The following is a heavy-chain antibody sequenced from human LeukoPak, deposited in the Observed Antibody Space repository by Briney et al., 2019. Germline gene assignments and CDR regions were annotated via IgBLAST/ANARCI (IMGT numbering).Heavy chain of an antibody. V-gene: IGHV1-18*01. CDR2: ISAYNGNT. J-gene: IGHJ3*02. CDR3: ARVQDSSSWYTRRYDAFDI. Sequence: ASVKVSCKASGYTFTSYGISWVRQAPGQGLEWMGWISAYNGNTNYAQKLQGRVTMTTDTSTSTAYMELRSLRSDDTAVYYCARVQDSSSWYTRRYDAFDIWGQGTMVTVSS. D-gene: IGHD6-13*01. CDR1: GYTFTSYG.